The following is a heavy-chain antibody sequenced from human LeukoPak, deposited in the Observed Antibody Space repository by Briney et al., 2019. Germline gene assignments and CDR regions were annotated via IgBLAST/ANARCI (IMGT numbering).Heavy chain of an antibody. J-gene: IGHJ4*02. CDR3: AKDLSKGLLYRRGMYYFDY. V-gene: IGHV3-21*01. D-gene: IGHD3-3*01. CDR1: GFAFSSYG. CDR2: ISSSNSYI. Sequence: NPGGSLRLSCAASGFAFSSYGIHWVRQAPGKGLEWVSSISSSNSYIYYADSVKGRFTISRDNAKNSLYLQMNSLRAEDTAVYYCAKDLSKGLLYRRGMYYFDYWGQGTLVTVSS.